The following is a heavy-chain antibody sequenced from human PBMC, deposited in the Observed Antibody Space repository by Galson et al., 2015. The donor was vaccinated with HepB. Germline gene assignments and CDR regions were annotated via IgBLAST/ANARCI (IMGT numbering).Heavy chain of an antibody. V-gene: IGHV1-2*02. CDR2: INPRSGNA. CDR1: GYGFTGYH. D-gene: IGHD3-22*01. CDR3: ARVLRYYDSTGVQYYMDV. J-gene: IGHJ6*03. Sequence: SVKVSCKASGYGFTGYHVHWVRQAPGQGLEWMGRINPRSGNANYAQKFQGRVTMTRDTSISTAYMEVSRLRSDDTAVYYCARVLRYYDSTGVQYYMDVWGRGTTVTVSS.